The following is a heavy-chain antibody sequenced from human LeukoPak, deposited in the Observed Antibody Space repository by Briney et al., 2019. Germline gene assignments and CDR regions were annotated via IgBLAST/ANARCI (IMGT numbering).Heavy chain of an antibody. V-gene: IGHV3-30*03. CDR2: ISYDGSNK. D-gene: IGHD1-26*01. CDR3: ASQAAGSGSYYYYFDY. CDR1: GFTFSSYG. J-gene: IGHJ4*02. Sequence: PGRSLRLSCAASGFTFSSYGMHWVRQAPGKGLEWVAVISYDGSNKYYADSVKGRFTISRDNSKNTLYLQMNSLRAEDTAVYFCASQAAGSGSYYYYFDYWGQGTLVTVSS.